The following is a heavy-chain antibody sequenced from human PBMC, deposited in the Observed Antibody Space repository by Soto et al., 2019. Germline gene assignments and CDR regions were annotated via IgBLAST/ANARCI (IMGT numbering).Heavy chain of an antibody. CDR1: GGSVSGYY. D-gene: IGHD3-22*01. V-gene: IGHV4-34*01. Sequence: QVQLQQWGAGLLKPSETLSLTCAVYGGSVSGYYWSWIRQPPGKGLEWIGEINHSGSTNYNPSLKSRVNISVDTSKNQFCLKLSSVTAADTAVDYCARGRGVGGWLLPYYSCYYMDVWGKGTTVTVSS. J-gene: IGHJ6*03. CDR2: INHSGST. CDR3: ARGRGVGGWLLPYYSCYYMDV.